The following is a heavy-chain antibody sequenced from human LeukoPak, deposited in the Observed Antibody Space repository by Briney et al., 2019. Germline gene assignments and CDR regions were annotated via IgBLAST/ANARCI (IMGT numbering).Heavy chain of an antibody. CDR1: GGSISSYY. D-gene: IGHD6-19*01. Sequence: PSETLSLTCTVSGGSISSYYWSWIRQPPGKGLEWIGYIYYSGSTNYNPSLKSRVTISVDTSKNQFSLKLSSVTAADTAVYYCARDRRGSSGWYYFDYWGQGTLVTVSS. CDR2: IYYSGST. V-gene: IGHV4-59*01. CDR3: ARDRRGSSGWYYFDY. J-gene: IGHJ4*02.